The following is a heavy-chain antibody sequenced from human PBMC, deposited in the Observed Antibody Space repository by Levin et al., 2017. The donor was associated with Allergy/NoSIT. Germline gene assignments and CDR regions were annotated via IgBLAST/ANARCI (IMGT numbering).Heavy chain of an antibody. Sequence: SQTLSLTCIVSGGSIISSSYYWGWIRQPPGKGLEWIGSIYYSGSTYYNPSLKSRVTISVDTSKNQFSLKLNSVTAADTAVYYCARVDYDFWSGYPNWYFDLWGRGTLVTVSS. CDR2: IYYSGST. D-gene: IGHD3-3*01. CDR3: ARVDYDFWSGYPNWYFDL. V-gene: IGHV4-39*07. CDR1: GGSIISSSYY. J-gene: IGHJ2*01.